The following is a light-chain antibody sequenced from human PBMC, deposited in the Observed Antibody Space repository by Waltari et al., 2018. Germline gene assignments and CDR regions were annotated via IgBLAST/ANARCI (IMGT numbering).Light chain of an antibody. Sequence: VLTQSPDTLSLSTGQGASISCRASQTLNGNYLAWFQQKPGQAPRLLIHGASGSATGVPDRFTGSGSGADFTLTISRLEIEDSATYYCQHYGSSPYTFGQGTKLEIK. CDR3: QHYGSSPYT. J-gene: IGKJ2*01. CDR1: QTLNGNY. V-gene: IGKV3-20*01. CDR2: GAS.